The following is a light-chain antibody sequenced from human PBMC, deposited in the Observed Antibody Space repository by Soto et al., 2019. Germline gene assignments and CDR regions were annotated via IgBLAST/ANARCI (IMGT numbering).Light chain of an antibody. Sequence: EIVLTQSPGTLSLSPGERATLSCRASETVNSNYLAWYQHKRGQAPRLLIYGASSRATGIPDRFSGSGSGTDFTLTITRLEPEDFAIYYCQQYGSSRTFGQGTKVDI. CDR3: QQYGSSRT. J-gene: IGKJ1*01. CDR2: GAS. CDR1: ETVNSNY. V-gene: IGKV3-20*01.